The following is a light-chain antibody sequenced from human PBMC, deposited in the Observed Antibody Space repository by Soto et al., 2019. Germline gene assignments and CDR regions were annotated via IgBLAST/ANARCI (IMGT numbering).Light chain of an antibody. CDR2: EVT. CDR1: SCDIGSYNR. Sequence: QSALTQPAYVSGSPGQSITISCTGTSCDIGSYNRVSWYQQHPGKAPKLIIYEVTDRPSGVSNRFSGSKSGNTASLTISGLQAEDEAEYYCSSYTTIHTWAGVFGTGNKVTVL. CDR3: SSYTTIHTWAGV. J-gene: IGLJ1*01. V-gene: IGLV2-14*01.